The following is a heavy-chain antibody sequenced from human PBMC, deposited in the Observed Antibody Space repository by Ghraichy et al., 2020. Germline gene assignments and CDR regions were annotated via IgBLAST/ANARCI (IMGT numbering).Heavy chain of an antibody. V-gene: IGHV3-53*01. CDR2: IYSGGST. Sequence: ESLRLSCAASGFTVSSNYMSWVRQAPGKGLEWVSVIYSGGSTYYADSVKGRFTISRDNSKNTLYLQMNSLRAEDTAVYYCARDLSAVGVAGTETADYWGQGTLVTVSS. D-gene: IGHD6-19*01. CDR1: GFTVSSNY. J-gene: IGHJ4*02. CDR3: ARDLSAVGVAGTETADY.